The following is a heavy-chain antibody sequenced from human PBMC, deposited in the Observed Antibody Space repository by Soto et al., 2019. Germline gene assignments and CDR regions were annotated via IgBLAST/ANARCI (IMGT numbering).Heavy chain of an antibody. Sequence: PSETLSLTCTVSGGSISSGGYYWSWIRQHPGKGLEWIGYIYYSGSTCYNPSLKSRVTISVDTSKNQFSLKLSSVTAADTAVYYCARDQHDYGDYLEVGGMDVWGQGTTVTVSS. V-gene: IGHV4-31*03. CDR1: GGSISSGGYY. CDR2: IYYSGST. D-gene: IGHD4-17*01. J-gene: IGHJ6*02. CDR3: ARDQHDYGDYLEVGGMDV.